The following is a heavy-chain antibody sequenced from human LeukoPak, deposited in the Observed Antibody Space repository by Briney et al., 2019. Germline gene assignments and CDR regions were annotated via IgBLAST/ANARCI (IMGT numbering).Heavy chain of an antibody. CDR3: ARGEYSSSGLYYMDV. Sequence: ASVKVSCKASGYTFTGYYMHWVRQAPGQGLEWMGRITPNSGGTNYAQKFQGRVTMTRDTSISTAYMELSRLRSDDTAVYYCARGEYSSSGLYYMDVWGKGTTVTISS. CDR2: ITPNSGGT. CDR1: GYTFTGYY. J-gene: IGHJ6*03. D-gene: IGHD6-13*01. V-gene: IGHV1-2*06.